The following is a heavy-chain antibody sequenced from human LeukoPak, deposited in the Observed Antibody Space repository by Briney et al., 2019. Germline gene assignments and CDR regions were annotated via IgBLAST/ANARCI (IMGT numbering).Heavy chain of an antibody. Sequence: AGGSLRLSCAASGFTFSSYAMHWVRQAPGKGLEWVAVISYDGSYKYYADSVKGRFTISRDNSKNTLYLQMNSLRAEDTAVYYCAKEYVGSGGDYWGQGTLVTVSS. J-gene: IGHJ4*02. CDR2: ISYDGSYK. CDR1: GFTFSSYA. CDR3: AKEYVGSGGDY. D-gene: IGHD3-16*01. V-gene: IGHV3-30*04.